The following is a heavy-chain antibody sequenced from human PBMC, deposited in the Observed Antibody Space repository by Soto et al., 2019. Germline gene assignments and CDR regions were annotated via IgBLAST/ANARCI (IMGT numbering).Heavy chain of an antibody. V-gene: IGHV1-3*01. J-gene: IGHJ6*02. CDR3: ARDPRGYYGSGSYFYYYYGMDV. CDR1: GYTFTIYA. D-gene: IGHD3-10*01. CDR2: INAGNGNT. Sequence: VSVKVSCKASGYTFTIYAMHWLLLAPGQRLEWMGWINAGNGNTKYSQKFQGRVTITRDTSASTAYMELSSLRSEDTAVYYCARDPRGYYGSGSYFYYYYGMDVWGQGTTVTVSS.